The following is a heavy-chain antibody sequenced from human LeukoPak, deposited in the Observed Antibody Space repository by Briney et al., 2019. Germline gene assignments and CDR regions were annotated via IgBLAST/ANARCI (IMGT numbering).Heavy chain of an antibody. CDR3: ARDIPIPYCSGGSCYTDY. CDR1: GYTFTSYG. CDR2: ISAYNGNT. D-gene: IGHD2-15*01. Sequence: ASVKVSCKASGYTFTSYGISWVRQAPGQGLEWMGWISAYNGNTNYAQKLQGRVTMTTDTSTSTAYMELRSLRSDDTAVYYCARDIPIPYCSGGSCYTDYWGQGTLVTVSS. V-gene: IGHV1-18*01. J-gene: IGHJ4*02.